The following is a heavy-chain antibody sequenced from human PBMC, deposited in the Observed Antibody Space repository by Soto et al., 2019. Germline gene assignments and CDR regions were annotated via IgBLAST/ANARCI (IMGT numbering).Heavy chain of an antibody. V-gene: IGHV3-21*01. CDR2: ISRSHSYI. CDR3: ARAKSPQVVDIGY. J-gene: IGHJ4*02. D-gene: IGHD3-22*01. Sequence: EVKLVGSVGGLVKPGGSLRLSCAASGVTFSSYIMNWVRQAPGTGLEWVSCISRSHSYIYYADSVKGRFTITQDNAKNSLHLPMNSLGAEDTAVYYWARAKSPQVVDIGYWGQGTLVTVAS. CDR1: GVTFSSYI.